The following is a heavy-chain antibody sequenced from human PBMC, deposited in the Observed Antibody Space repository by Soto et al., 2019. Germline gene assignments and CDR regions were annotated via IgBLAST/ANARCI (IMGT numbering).Heavy chain of an antibody. CDR1: GFTVSHNY. D-gene: IGHD4-17*01. CDR3: ARDTDYYGMDV. V-gene: IGHV3-53*01. J-gene: IGHJ6*02. Sequence: EVQLVESGGGLIQPGGSLRLSCAASGFTVSHNYMSWVRQAPGEGLEWVSVIYSASSTYYADSVKGRFTISRDNSKNTLYLQMNSLRAEDTAVYYCARDTDYYGMDVWGQGTTFTVSS. CDR2: IYSASST.